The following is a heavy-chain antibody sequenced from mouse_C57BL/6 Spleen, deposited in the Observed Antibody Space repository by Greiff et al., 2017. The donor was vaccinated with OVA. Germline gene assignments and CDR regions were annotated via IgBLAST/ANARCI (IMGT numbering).Heavy chain of an antibody. CDR3: ARSPIYYDYDDWFAY. CDR1: GYTFTDYY. D-gene: IGHD2-4*01. Sequence: LVESGAELVRPGASVKLSCKASGYTFTDYYINWVKQRPGQGLEWIARIYPGSGNTYYNEKFKGKATLTAEKSSSTAYMQLSSLTSEDSAVYFYARSPIYYDYDDWFAYWGQGTLVTVSA. V-gene: IGHV1-76*01. J-gene: IGHJ3*01. CDR2: IYPGSGNT.